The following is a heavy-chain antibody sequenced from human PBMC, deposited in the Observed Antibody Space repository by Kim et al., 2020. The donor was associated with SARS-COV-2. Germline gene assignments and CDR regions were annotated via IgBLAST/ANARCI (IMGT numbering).Heavy chain of an antibody. Sequence: KGGFTITRDNSKNTLYLQMNSLRAEDTAVYYCARDARIVVVKGSYWYFDLWGRGTLVTVSS. CDR3: ARDARIVVVKGSYWYFDL. J-gene: IGHJ2*01. V-gene: IGHV3-66*01. D-gene: IGHD3-22*01.